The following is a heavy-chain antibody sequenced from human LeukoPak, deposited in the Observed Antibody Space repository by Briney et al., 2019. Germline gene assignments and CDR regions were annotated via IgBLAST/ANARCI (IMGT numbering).Heavy chain of an antibody. CDR1: DDSISNNRYF. Sequence: SETLSLTCTISDDSISNNRYFWAWIRQPPGEGLEWIGSINYSGRTYYNPSLKSRLTMSVDTAKRQFSLKLIFVTAADTALYYCARDIDDVGALLDFWGQGTLVTVSS. CDR2: INYSGRT. D-gene: IGHD1-26*01. CDR3: ARDIDDVGALLDF. J-gene: IGHJ4*02. V-gene: IGHV4-39*07.